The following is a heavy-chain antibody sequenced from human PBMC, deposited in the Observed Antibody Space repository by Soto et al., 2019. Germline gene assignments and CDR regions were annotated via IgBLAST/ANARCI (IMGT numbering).Heavy chain of an antibody. J-gene: IGHJ6*03. CDR3: ATRAADYDFWSGYYSYYSDIDV. CDR1: GGSISSYY. Sequence: SETLSLTCTVSGGSISSYYWSWIRQPPGKGLEWIGYIYYSGSTNYNPSLKSRVTISVDTSKNQFSLKLSSVTAADTAVYYCATRAADYDFWSGYYSYYSDIDVWGKGTTVTVSS. D-gene: IGHD3-3*01. CDR2: IYYSGST. V-gene: IGHV4-59*08.